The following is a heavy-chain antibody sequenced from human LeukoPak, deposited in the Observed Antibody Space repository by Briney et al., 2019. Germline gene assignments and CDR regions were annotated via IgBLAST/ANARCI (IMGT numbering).Heavy chain of an antibody. D-gene: IGHD5-18*01. CDR3: AKEGYSYGLYYFDY. CDR2: ISVSGGST. CDR1: GFTFSSYA. J-gene: IGHJ4*02. V-gene: IGHV3-23*01. Sequence: PGGSLTLSCAASGFTFSSYAMSWFRQAPGRGLEWVSAISVSGGSTYYADSVKGRCTISRDNSKNTLYLQMNSLRAEDTAVYDCAKEGYSYGLYYFDYWGQGTLVTVSS.